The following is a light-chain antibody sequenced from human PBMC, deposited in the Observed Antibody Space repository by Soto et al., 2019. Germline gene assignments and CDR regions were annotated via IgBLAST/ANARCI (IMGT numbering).Light chain of an antibody. J-gene: IGKJ4*01. CDR1: QNIRNY. CDR3: QQYYTTPLT. V-gene: IGKV1-39*01. CDR2: AAS. Sequence: DIQMTQSQSSLSASLGDSVTITCRASQNIRNYLNWYQQKPGKAPRLLIFAASTLQSGVPDRFTGSGSGTDFTLTISSLQAEDVAVYYCQQYYTTPLTFGGGTKVDIK.